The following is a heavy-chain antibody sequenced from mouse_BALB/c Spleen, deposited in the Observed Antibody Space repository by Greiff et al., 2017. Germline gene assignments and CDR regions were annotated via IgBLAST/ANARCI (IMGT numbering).Heavy chain of an antibody. CDR2: ISSGGSYT. D-gene: IGHD2-1*01. CDR1: GFTFSSYA. CDR3: ARLGNYGGFAY. J-gene: IGHJ3*01. Sequence: EVKVEESGGGLVKPGGSLKLSCAASGFTFSSYAMSWVRQTPEKRLEWVATISSGGSYTYYPDSVKGRFTISRDNAKNTLYLQMSSLRSEDTAMYYCARLGNYGGFAYWGQGTLVTVSA. V-gene: IGHV5-9-3*01.